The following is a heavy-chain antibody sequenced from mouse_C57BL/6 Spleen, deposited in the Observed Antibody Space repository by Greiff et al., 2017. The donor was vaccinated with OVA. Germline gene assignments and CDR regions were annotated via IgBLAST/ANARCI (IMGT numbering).Heavy chain of an antibody. CDR2: IYPSDSET. D-gene: IGHD2-4*01. J-gene: IGHJ2*01. CDR3: AIYYDYDGGVDY. V-gene: IGHV1-61*01. Sequence: QVQLQQPGAELVRPGSSVKLSCKASGYTFTSYWMDWVKQRPGQGLAWIGNIYPSDSETHYNQKFKDKATLTVDKTSSTAYMQLSSLTSEDSAVYYCAIYYDYDGGVDYWGQGTTLTVSS. CDR1: GYTFTSYW.